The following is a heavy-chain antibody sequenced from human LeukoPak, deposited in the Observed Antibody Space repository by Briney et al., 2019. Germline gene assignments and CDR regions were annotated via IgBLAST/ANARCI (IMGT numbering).Heavy chain of an antibody. CDR2: IYSGGST. D-gene: IGHD3-3*01. V-gene: IGHV3-66*02. Sequence: GGSLRLSCAASGFTVSSNYMGWVRQAPGKGLEWVSVIYSGGSTYYADSVKGRFTISRDNSKNTLYLQMNSLRAEDTAVYYCARGTIFGTFGAPFDSWGQGTLVTVSS. CDR3: ARGTIFGTFGAPFDS. J-gene: IGHJ4*02. CDR1: GFTVSSNY.